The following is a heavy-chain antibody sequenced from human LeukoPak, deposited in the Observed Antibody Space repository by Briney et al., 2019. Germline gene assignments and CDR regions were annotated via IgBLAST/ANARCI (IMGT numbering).Heavy chain of an antibody. V-gene: IGHV3-23*01. Sequence: GGSLRLSCAASGFTFSSYAMSWVRQAPGKGLEWVSAISGSGGSTYYADSVKGRFTISRDNSKNTLYLQKNSLRAEDTAVYYCTKEGGLYDSGGYFDYWGQGTLVTVSS. CDR1: GFTFSSYA. CDR2: ISGSGGST. CDR3: TKEGGLYDSGGYFDY. D-gene: IGHD3-3*01. J-gene: IGHJ4*02.